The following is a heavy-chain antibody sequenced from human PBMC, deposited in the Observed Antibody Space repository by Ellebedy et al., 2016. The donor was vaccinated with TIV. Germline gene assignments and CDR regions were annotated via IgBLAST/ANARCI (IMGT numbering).Heavy chain of an antibody. CDR1: GFTLSSYA. V-gene: IGHV3-23*01. D-gene: IGHD3-10*01. J-gene: IGHJ4*02. Sequence: PGGSLRLSCAASGFTLSSYAMSWVRQAPGKGLEWVSSITGSGSNTYYADSVKGRFTISRDNAKNSLYLQLSSLRAEDTAVYYCARRSRGPSYYFDYWGQGALVTVSS. CDR3: ARRSRGPSYYFDY. CDR2: ITGSGSNT.